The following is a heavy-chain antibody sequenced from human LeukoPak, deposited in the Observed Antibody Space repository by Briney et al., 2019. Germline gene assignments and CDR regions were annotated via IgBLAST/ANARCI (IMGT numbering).Heavy chain of an antibody. CDR2: IQSNSNGGTT. CDR3: TTEYYGSVYNF. J-gene: IGHJ4*02. Sequence: GSLRLSCAASGFTFSSYGMSWVRQAPGKGLEWVGHIQSNSNGGTTDYAAPVKGRFTISRDDSKNTLYLQMNSLKTEDTAVYYCTTEYYGSVYNFWGQGTLVTVSS. V-gene: IGHV3-15*01. D-gene: IGHD1-20*01. CDR1: GFTFSSYG.